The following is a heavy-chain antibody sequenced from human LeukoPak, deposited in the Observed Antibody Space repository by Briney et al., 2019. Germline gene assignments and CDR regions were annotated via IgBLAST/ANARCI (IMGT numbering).Heavy chain of an antibody. CDR1: GFTFSNYA. CDR2: ISYDGSNK. Sequence: PGGSLRLSCAASGFTFSNYAMHWVRQAPGKGLDWVAVISYDGSNKYYADSVKGRLTIARDNSKNTLYLQMNSVRAEDTAVYYCARDTTGTTGVDYWGQGTLVTVSS. V-gene: IGHV3-30*04. CDR3: ARDTTGTTGVDY. D-gene: IGHD1-1*01. J-gene: IGHJ4*02.